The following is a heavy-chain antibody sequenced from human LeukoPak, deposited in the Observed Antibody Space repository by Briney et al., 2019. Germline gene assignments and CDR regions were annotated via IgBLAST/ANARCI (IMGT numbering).Heavy chain of an antibody. D-gene: IGHD2-15*01. Sequence: ASVKVSCKASGYTFTSYGISWGRQAPGQGLGWMGWISADNGNTNYAQKLQGRVTMTTDTSTSTAYMELRSLRSDDTAVYYCARDRQLGYCSGGSCYPPGYWGQGTLVTVSS. J-gene: IGHJ4*02. CDR1: GYTFTSYG. CDR2: ISADNGNT. CDR3: ARDRQLGYCSGGSCYPPGY. V-gene: IGHV1-18*01.